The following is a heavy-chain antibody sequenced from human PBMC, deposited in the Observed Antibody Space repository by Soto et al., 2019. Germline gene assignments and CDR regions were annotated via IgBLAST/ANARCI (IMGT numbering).Heavy chain of an antibody. D-gene: IGHD3-10*01. CDR3: ARTRGETPPNHYYGSGSYYSEKSLSFDY. J-gene: IGHJ4*02. CDR1: GFTFSDYY. V-gene: IGHV3-11*01. Sequence: GGSLRLSCAASGFTFSDYYMSWIRQAPGKGLEWVSYISSSGSTIYYADSVKGRFTISRDNAKNSLYLQMNSLRAEDTAVYYCARTRGETPPNHYYGSGSYYSEKSLSFDYWGQGTLVTVSS. CDR2: ISSSGSTI.